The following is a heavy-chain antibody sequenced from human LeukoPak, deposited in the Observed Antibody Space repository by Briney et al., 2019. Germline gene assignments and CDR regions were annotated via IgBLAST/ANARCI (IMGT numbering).Heavy chain of an antibody. V-gene: IGHV3-21*01. CDR2: ISRGSIHI. J-gene: IGHJ4*02. CDR3: ARVPSFWSGYYADY. CDR1: GFNLSSYA. Sequence: PGGSLRLSCAASGFNLSSYAFNWVRQAPGGGLEWVSSISRGSIHIYYGDSVKGRFTISRDNAKNSLSLEMNSLRAEDTAVYYCARVPSFWSGYYADYWGRGTLVTVSS. D-gene: IGHD3-3*01.